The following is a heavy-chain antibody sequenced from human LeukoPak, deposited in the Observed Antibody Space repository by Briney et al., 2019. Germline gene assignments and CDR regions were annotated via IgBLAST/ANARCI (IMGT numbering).Heavy chain of an antibody. V-gene: IGHV4-30-4*01. D-gene: IGHD3-10*01. CDR2: IYNSENT. CDR3: ARSLRFGGSMGY. J-gene: IGHJ4*02. CDR1: GGSISSGDYY. Sequence: SEALSLTCTVSGGSISSGDYYWTWIRQPPGKGLEWLGYIYNSENTYYNPSLKSRVTISVDTSKNQFSLKLSSVTAADTAVYYCARSLRFGGSMGYWGQGTLVTVSS.